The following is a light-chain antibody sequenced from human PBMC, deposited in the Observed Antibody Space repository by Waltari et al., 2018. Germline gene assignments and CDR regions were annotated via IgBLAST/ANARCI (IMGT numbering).Light chain of an antibody. CDR2: GAS. J-gene: IGKJ1*01. CDR1: QSVSRT. V-gene: IGKV3-20*01. CDR3: QHYVRLPAT. Sequence: IVLTQSPGTLSLSPGESATLPCRASQSVSRTLAWYQQKPGQAPKLLIYGASIRATGIPDRFTGSGSVTDFSLTISSLEPEDFAIYFCQHYVRLPATFGQGTKVEIK.